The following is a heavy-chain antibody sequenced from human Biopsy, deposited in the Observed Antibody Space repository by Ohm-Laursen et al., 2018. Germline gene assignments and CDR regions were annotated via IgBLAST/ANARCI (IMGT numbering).Heavy chain of an antibody. Sequence: PSDTLSLTCAVYGESFNGYYWSWIRQTPGKGLECIGEINHSGGTNYNPSLKSRVTISVDTSKNQFSLKVRSVTAADTAVYYCVRGVDYYDPYHYYALDVWGQGTTVTVSS. D-gene: IGHD3-22*01. V-gene: IGHV4-34*01. J-gene: IGHJ6*02. CDR3: VRGVDYYDPYHYYALDV. CDR2: INHSGGT. CDR1: GESFNGYY.